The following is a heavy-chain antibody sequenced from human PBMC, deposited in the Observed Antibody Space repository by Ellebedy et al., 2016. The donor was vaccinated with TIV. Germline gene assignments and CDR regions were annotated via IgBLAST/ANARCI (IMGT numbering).Heavy chain of an antibody. CDR2: IDPSDPSGSYT. CDR1: GYSFTIYW. Sequence: GESLKISXKGSGYSFTIYWISWVRQMPGKGLEWMGRIDPSDPSGSYTNYSPSFQGHVTISTDKSISTAYLQWSSLKALDTVMYYCARHELGSNAAFDSWGQGTLVIVSS. V-gene: IGHV5-10-1*01. D-gene: IGHD6-13*01. J-gene: IGHJ4*02. CDR3: ARHELGSNAAFDS.